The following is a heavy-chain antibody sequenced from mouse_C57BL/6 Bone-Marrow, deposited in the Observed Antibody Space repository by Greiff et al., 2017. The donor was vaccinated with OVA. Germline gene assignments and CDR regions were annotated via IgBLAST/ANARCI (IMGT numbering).Heavy chain of an antibody. CDR1: GFTFSSYG. V-gene: IGHV5-6*01. D-gene: IGHD2-3*01. J-gene: IGHJ2*01. CDR2: ISSGGSYT. CDR3: ARNRWLLRFDY. Sequence: EVKLVESGGDLVKPGGSLKLSCAASGFTFSSYGMSWVRQTPDKRLEWVATISSGGSYTYYPDSVKGRFTISRDNAKNTRYLQMSSMKSEDTAMYYCARNRWLLRFDYWGQGTTLTVSS.